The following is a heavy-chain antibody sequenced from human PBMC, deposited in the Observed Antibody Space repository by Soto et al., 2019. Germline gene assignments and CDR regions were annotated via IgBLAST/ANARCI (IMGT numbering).Heavy chain of an antibody. V-gene: IGHV3-30-3*01. CDR3: AKDGYNYFGMDV. Sequence: GGSLRLSCAASGFTFSSYSMHWVRQVPGKGLEWVAVTSYDGSNKYYADSVKGRFTISRDNSKNTLYLQMNSLRAEDTAVYYCAKDGYNYFGMDVWGQGTTVTVSS. J-gene: IGHJ6*02. CDR1: GFTFSSYS. CDR2: TSYDGSNK. D-gene: IGHD6-13*01.